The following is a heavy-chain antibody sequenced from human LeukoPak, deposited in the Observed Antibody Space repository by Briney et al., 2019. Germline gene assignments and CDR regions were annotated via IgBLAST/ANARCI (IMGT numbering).Heavy chain of an antibody. J-gene: IGHJ4*02. CDR2: ISGSGGNT. D-gene: IGHD3-22*01. Sequence: PSGSLRLSCAASGFTFSSYAMNWVRQAPGKGLEWVSGISGSGGNTYYADSVKGRFTISRDNSKNTLYLQMNSLRAEDTAIYYCASRTYYYENWGQGTLVTVSS. CDR3: ASRTYYYEN. CDR1: GFTFSSYA. V-gene: IGHV3-23*01.